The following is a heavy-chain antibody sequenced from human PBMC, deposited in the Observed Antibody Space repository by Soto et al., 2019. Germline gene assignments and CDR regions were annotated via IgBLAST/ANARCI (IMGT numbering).Heavy chain of an antibody. D-gene: IGHD1-1*01. V-gene: IGHV1-69*13. CDR3: ARDRTRTGTTLVPDAFEN. CDR2: IIPIFGTA. Sequence: SVKVSCKASGGTFSSYPISWVRQAPGQGLEWMGGIIPIFGTANYAQKFQGRVTITADESTSTAYMELSSLRSEDTAVYYCARDRTRTGTTLVPDAFENWGRGTMVTVSS. CDR1: GGTFSSYP. J-gene: IGHJ3*02.